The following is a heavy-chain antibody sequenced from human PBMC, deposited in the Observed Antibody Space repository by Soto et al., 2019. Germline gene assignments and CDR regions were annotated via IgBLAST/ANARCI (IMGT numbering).Heavy chain of an antibody. CDR1: GGSISSSNW. V-gene: IGHV4-4*02. CDR2: IYHSGST. D-gene: IGHD6-13*01. Sequence: QVQLQESGPGLVKPSGTLSLTCAVSGGSISSSNWWSWVRQPPGKGLEWIGEIYHSGSTNYNPSLKSQVTISVDKSKNQFSLKLSSVTAADTAVYYCARIYSHPSYSSSWQKFDYWGQGTLVTVSS. J-gene: IGHJ4*02. CDR3: ARIYSHPSYSSSWQKFDY.